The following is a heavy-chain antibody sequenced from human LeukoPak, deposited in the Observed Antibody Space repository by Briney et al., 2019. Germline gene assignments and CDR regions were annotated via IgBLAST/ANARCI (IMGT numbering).Heavy chain of an antibody. CDR2: ISSGGSDI. CDR3: AKDPGPDGDYAFDG. Sequence: GGSLTLSCAASGFTFSTYNMNWVRQAPGKGLESVSYISSGGSDIFYADSVKGRFTISRDNATNSLHLQMNSLRAADTAVYYCAKDPGPDGDYAFDGWGQGTLVSVSS. CDR1: GFTFSTYN. J-gene: IGHJ5*02. D-gene: IGHD4-17*01. V-gene: IGHV3-48*01.